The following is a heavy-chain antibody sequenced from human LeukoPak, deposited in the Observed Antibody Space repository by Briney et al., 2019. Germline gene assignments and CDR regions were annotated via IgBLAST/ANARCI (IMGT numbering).Heavy chain of an antibody. D-gene: IGHD6-19*01. V-gene: IGHV3-9*01. J-gene: IGHJ6*02. CDR2: ISWNSGSI. Sequence: GGSLRLSCAASGFTVSSNYMSWVRQAPGKGLEWVSGISWNSGSIGYADSVKGRFTISRDNAKNSLYLQMNSLRAEDTALYYCARGQWPGDYYYGMDVWGQGTTVTVSS. CDR3: ARGQWPGDYYYGMDV. CDR1: GFTVSSNY.